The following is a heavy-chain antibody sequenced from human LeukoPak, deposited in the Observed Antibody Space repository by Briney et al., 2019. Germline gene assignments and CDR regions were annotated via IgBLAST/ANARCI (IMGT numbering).Heavy chain of an antibody. D-gene: IGHD6-13*01. CDR1: GGSISPYY. Sequence: PSETLSLTCTVSGGSISPYYWTWSRQPPGKGLEWIGYVHYSGSTKYNPSLKSRVTISLDTSKNQFSLKLSSVTAADTAMYYCACCLGYTSSWPFDYWGQGTLVTVSS. J-gene: IGHJ4*02. CDR3: ACCLGYTSSWPFDY. V-gene: IGHV4-59*01. CDR2: VHYSGST.